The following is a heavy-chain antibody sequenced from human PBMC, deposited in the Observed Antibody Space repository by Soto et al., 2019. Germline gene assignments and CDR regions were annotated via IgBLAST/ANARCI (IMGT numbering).Heavy chain of an antibody. Sequence: SETLSLTCAVYGASFSGYYWRWIRQPPGKGLEWIGEINHSGSTNYNPSLKSRVTISVDTSKNQFSLKLSSVSPEGTAVYYCTRAPMYYDKDHGMDVWGRGTTVTVSS. CDR3: TRAPMYYDKDHGMDV. CDR1: GASFSGYY. CDR2: INHSGST. D-gene: IGHD3-16*01. J-gene: IGHJ6*02. V-gene: IGHV4-34*01.